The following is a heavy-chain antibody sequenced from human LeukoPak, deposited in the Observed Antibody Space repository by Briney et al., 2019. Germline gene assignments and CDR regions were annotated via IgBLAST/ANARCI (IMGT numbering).Heavy chain of an antibody. D-gene: IGHD6-13*01. CDR3: ARRRAAADSYYYYYGMDV. CDR1: GYTFTSYD. J-gene: IGHJ6*02. CDR2: MNPNSGNT. V-gene: IGHV1-8*01. Sequence: GASVKVSCKAPGYTFTSYDINWVRQATGQGLEWMGWMNPNSGNTGYAQKFQGRVTMTRNTSISTAYMELSSLRSEDTAVYYCARRRAAADSYYYYYGMDVWGQGTTVTVSS.